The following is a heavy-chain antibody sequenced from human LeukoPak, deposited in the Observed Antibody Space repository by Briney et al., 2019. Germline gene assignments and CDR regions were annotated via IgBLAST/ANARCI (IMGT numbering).Heavy chain of an antibody. CDR2: IRHVGSNK. V-gene: IGHV3-30*02. Sequence: PGWAVRLSCAASGFTFSSYGMHWLRQAPAKGLEWVAFIRHVGSNKYYADSAKGRFTISRDNSKNTLYLQMNSLRAEDTAGYYCAKDRPRSPIFGGVRRDHFDYWGQGTLVTVSS. CDR1: GFTFSSYG. D-gene: IGHD3-3*01. CDR3: AKDRPRSPIFGGVRRDHFDY. J-gene: IGHJ4*02.